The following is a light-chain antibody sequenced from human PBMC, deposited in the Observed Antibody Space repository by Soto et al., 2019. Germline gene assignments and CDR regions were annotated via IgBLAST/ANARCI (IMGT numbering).Light chain of an antibody. CDR2: DVS. V-gene: IGLV2-14*01. CDR1: SSDVGAYNY. Sequence: QSALTQPASVSGSPGQSITISCTGTSSDVGAYNYVSWYQQHPGKAPKLMIYDVSNRPSGVSSRFSGSKSGNTASLTFSGLQAEDEADYYCSSYTTSSIYVFGTGIKLTVL. J-gene: IGLJ1*01. CDR3: SSYTTSSIYV.